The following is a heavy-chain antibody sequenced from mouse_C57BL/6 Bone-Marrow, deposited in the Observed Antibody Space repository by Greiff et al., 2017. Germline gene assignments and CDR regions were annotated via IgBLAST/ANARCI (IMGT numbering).Heavy chain of an antibody. V-gene: IGHV1-19*01. CDR2: INPYNGGT. CDR3: ARRRGLGLRRGSWFAY. CDR1: GYTFTDYY. J-gene: IGHJ3*01. Sequence: VQLQQSGPVLVQPGASVKMSCKASGYTFTDYYMNWVQQSHGKSLEWIGVINPYNGGTSYNQKFKGKATLTVDKSSSTAYMELNSLTSEDSAVYYCARRRGLGLRRGSWFAYWGQGTLVTVSA. D-gene: IGHD2-4*01.